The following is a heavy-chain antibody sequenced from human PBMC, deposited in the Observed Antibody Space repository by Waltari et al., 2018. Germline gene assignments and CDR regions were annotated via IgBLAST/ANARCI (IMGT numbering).Heavy chain of an antibody. Sequence: QVQLQQWGAGRLKPSETLSLTCAVPGGSLVRFYWSWLRQSPGKGLEWIGEINHDGTTNYNPSLKSRVTVSVDTSKKQFSLNLSSVTAADTGVYYCALDDDILTGPTSNWYFDIWGRGTLVTVSS. D-gene: IGHD3-9*01. CDR2: INHDGTT. CDR3: ALDDDILTGPTSNWYFDI. V-gene: IGHV4-34*01. J-gene: IGHJ2*01. CDR1: GGSLVRFY.